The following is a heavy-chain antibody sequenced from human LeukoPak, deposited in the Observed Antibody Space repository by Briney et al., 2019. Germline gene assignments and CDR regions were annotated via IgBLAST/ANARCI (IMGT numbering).Heavy chain of an antibody. V-gene: IGHV3-23*01. CDR2: ISGSGGST. CDR3: ARGGNRVVVAAFDY. J-gene: IGHJ4*02. Sequence: GGSLRLSCAASGFTFSSYAMSWVRQAPGKGLEWVSAISGSGGSTYYADSVKGRFTISRDNAKNSLYLQMNSLRDEDTAVYYCARGGNRVVVAAFDYWGQGTLVTVSS. D-gene: IGHD2-15*01. CDR1: GFTFSSYA.